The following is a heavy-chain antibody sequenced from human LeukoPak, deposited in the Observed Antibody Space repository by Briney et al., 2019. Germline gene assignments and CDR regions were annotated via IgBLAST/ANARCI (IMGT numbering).Heavy chain of an antibody. CDR2: IYYSGST. CDR3: ARDARLWFGELLLGPFDP. Sequence: PSETLSPTCTVSGGSISSSSNYWGWIRQPPGKGLEWIGSIYYSGSTYYNPSLKSRVTISVDTSKNQFSLKLSSVTAADTAVYYCARDARLWFGELLLGPFDPWGQGTLVTVSS. J-gene: IGHJ5*02. V-gene: IGHV4-39*07. CDR1: GGSISSSSNY. D-gene: IGHD3-10*01.